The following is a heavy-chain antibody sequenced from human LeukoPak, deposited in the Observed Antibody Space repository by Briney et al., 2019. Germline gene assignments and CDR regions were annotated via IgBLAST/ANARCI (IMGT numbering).Heavy chain of an antibody. Sequence: GGSLTLSCAASGFTVSSNYMSWVRQAPGKGLEWVSVIYSGGSTYYADSVKGRFTISRDNSKNTLYLQMNSLRAEDTAVYYCAMEMTTVTTLNDYWGQGTLVTVSS. CDR2: IYSGGST. V-gene: IGHV3-66*01. CDR3: AMEMTTVTTLNDY. CDR1: GFTVSSNY. D-gene: IGHD4-17*01. J-gene: IGHJ4*02.